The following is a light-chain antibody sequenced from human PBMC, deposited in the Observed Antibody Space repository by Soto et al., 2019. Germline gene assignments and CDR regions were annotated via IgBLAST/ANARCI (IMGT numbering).Light chain of an antibody. V-gene: IGLV2-14*01. Sequence: QSVLTQPASVSGSPGQSITISCTGTSSDVGGYNYVSWYQQHPGKAPKLMIYDVSNRPSGVSNRFSGSKSGNTASLTFSGLQAEDEADYYCSSYTSSSTFFGTGTKLTVL. CDR3: SSYTSSSTF. J-gene: IGLJ1*01. CDR1: SSDVGGYNY. CDR2: DVS.